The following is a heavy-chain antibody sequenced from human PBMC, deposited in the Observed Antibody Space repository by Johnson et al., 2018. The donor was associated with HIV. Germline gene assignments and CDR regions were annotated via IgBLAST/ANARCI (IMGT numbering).Heavy chain of an antibody. CDR1: RFTFSNYA. Sequence: VQLVESGGGLVKPGGSLRLSCAASRFTFSNYALHWVRQAPGMGLEWVAVISHDGSNKYYADSVKGRFTISRDNSKNTLYLQMNSLRAEDTAVYYCARVITEGGTRWAFDIWGQGTIVTVSS. J-gene: IGHJ3*02. CDR2: ISHDGSNK. D-gene: IGHD6-13*01. V-gene: IGHV3-30*14. CDR3: ARVITEGGTRWAFDI.